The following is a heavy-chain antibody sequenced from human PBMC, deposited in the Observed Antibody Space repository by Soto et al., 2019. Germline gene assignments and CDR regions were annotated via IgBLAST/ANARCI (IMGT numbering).Heavy chain of an antibody. Sequence: SETLSLTCTVSGGSISSSSYYWGWIRQPPGKGLEWIGSIYYSGSTYYNPSLKSRVTISVDTSKNQFSLKLSSVTAADTAVYYCARPGDHPSNWFDPWGQGTLVTVSS. D-gene: IGHD3-16*01. CDR1: GGSISSSSYY. CDR2: IYYSGST. CDR3: ARPGDHPSNWFDP. V-gene: IGHV4-39*01. J-gene: IGHJ5*02.